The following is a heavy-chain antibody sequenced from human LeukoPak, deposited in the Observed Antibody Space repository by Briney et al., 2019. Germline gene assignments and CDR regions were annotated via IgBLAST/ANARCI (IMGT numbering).Heavy chain of an antibody. CDR3: ARGGGVVVYFDY. V-gene: IGHV4-39*07. Sequence: SETLSLTCTVSGGSISSSSYYWGWIRQPPGTGLEWIGSISYSGSTYYNPSLKSRVTISVDTSKNQFSLKLTSVTAADTAVYYCARGGGVVVYFDYWGQGTLVTVSS. CDR2: ISYSGST. D-gene: IGHD2-15*01. CDR1: GGSISSSSYY. J-gene: IGHJ4*02.